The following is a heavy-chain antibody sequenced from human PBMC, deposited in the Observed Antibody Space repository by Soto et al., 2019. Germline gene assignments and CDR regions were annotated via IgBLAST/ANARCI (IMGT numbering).Heavy chain of an antibody. D-gene: IGHD2-15*01. CDR2: ISSSSSYI. J-gene: IGHJ3*02. V-gene: IGHV3-21*01. CDR1: GFTFSSYS. CDR3: ARDRARGSATDAFDI. Sequence: GGSLRLSCAASGFTFSSYSMNWVRQAPGKGLEWVSSISSSSSYIYYADSVKGRFTTSRGNAKNSLYLQMNSLRAEDTAVYYCARDRARGSATDAFDIWGQGTMVTVSS.